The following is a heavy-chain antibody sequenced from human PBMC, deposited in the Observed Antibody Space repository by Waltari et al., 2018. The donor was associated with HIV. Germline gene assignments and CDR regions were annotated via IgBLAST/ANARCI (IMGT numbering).Heavy chain of an antibody. CDR3: ARVRGYSCWD. D-gene: IGHD2-2*01. CDR1: GFTFTSYW. Sequence: EVQLVESGGGLVQPGGSLSLSCGASGFTFTSYWMSWVRQAPGKGLEWVANIKQDGSEKYYVDSMKGRFTISRDNAKNSLYLQMNSLRAEDTAVYYCARVRGYSCWDWGQGTLVTVSS. V-gene: IGHV3-7*01. J-gene: IGHJ4*02. CDR2: IKQDGSEK.